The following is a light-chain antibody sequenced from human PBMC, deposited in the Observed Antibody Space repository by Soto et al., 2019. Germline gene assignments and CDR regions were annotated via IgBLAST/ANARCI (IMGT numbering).Light chain of an antibody. CDR2: GAS. V-gene: IGKV3-15*01. J-gene: IGKJ1*01. CDR1: HTVGGK. CDR3: QQYNDWPGT. Sequence: EIVMTQSPATLSVSPGAGATLSCRGSHTVGGKLAWYQLKPGQAPRLLVYGASTRATGIPARFRGSGSGTEFTLTISSLQSEDFAVYYCQQYNDWPGTFGQGTKVEIK.